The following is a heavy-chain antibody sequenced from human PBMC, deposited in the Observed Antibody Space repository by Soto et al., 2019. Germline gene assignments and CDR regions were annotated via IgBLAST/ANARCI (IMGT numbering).Heavy chain of an antibody. D-gene: IGHD3-3*01. J-gene: IGHJ6*02. V-gene: IGHV3-30*03. CDR2: ISYDRSNK. CDR1: GFTFSSYG. CDR3: ARVTGGSVLRFLEWAYYYYGMDV. Sequence: PGGSLRLSCAASGFTFSSYGMHWVRQAPGKGLEWVAVISYDRSNKYYADSVKGRFTISRDNAKNSLYLQMNSLRAEDTAVYYCARVTGGSVLRFLEWAYYYYGMDVWGQGTTVTVSS.